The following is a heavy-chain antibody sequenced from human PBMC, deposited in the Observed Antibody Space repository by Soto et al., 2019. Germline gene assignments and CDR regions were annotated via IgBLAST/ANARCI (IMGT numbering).Heavy chain of an antibody. V-gene: IGHV4-30-4*01. J-gene: IGHJ4*02. CDR2: IYYSGST. D-gene: IGHD2-21*02. CDR3: ASIVVVTAVLGY. CDR1: GGSISSGDYY. Sequence: PSETLSLTCTVSGGSISSGDYYWSWIRQPPGKGLEWIGYIYYSGSTYYNPSLKSRVTISVDTSKNQFSLKLSSVTAADTAVYYCASIVVVTAVLGYWGQGTLVTVSS.